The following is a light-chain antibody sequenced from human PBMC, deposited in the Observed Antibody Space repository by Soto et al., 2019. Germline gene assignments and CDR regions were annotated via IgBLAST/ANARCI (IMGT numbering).Light chain of an antibody. CDR1: SSVVGGYNY. CDR3: SSYTSSSPLV. J-gene: IGLJ1*01. CDR2: DVS. Sequence: QSVLTQPASVSGSPGQSITISCTGTSSVVGGYNYVSWYQQHPGKAPKLMIYDVSNRPSGVSNRFSGSKSGNTASLTISGLQAEDEADYYCSSYTSSSPLVFGTGTKVTVL. V-gene: IGLV2-14*01.